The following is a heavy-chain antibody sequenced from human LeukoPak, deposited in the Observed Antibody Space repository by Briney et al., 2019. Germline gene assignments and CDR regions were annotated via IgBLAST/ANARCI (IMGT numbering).Heavy chain of an antibody. CDR1: GGSISSSSYY. J-gene: IGHJ6*03. CDR2: IYYSGST. D-gene: IGHD6-19*01. V-gene: IGHV4-39*07. Sequence: SETLSLTCTVSGGSISSSSYYWGWIRQPPGKGLEWIGSIYYSGSTYYNPSLKSRVTMSVDTSKNQFSLKLSSVTAADTAVYYCAREVDSSGWPRRGYMDVWGKGTTVTVSS. CDR3: AREVDSSGWPRRGYMDV.